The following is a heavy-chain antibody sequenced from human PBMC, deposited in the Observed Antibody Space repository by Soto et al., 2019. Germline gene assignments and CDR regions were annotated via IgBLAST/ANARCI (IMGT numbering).Heavy chain of an antibody. D-gene: IGHD3-16*02. Sequence: EVQLLESGGGLVQPGGSLRLSCAASGFTFSSYAMSWVRQAPGKGLEWVSAISGSGGSTYYADSVKGRFTISRDNSKNKRYLQMNSVRAEDTAVYYCARDPDYIWGSYRYIVRGGDKFDCWGQGTLVTVSS. CDR1: GFTFSSYA. J-gene: IGHJ4*02. CDR3: ARDPDYIWGSYRYIVRGGDKFDC. CDR2: ISGSGGST. V-gene: IGHV3-23*01.